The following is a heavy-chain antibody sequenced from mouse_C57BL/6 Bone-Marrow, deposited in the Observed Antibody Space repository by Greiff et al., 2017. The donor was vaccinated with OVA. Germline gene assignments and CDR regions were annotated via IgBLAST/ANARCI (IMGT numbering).Heavy chain of an antibody. V-gene: IGHV5-17*01. Sequence: EVQVVESGGGLVKPGGSLKLSCAASGFTFSDYGMHWVRQAPEKGLEWVAYISSGSSTIYYADTVKGRFTISRDNAKNTLFLQMTSLRSEDTAMYYCARPGYYGSSWAWFAYWGQGTLVTVSA. J-gene: IGHJ3*01. D-gene: IGHD1-1*01. CDR2: ISSGSSTI. CDR3: ARPGYYGSSWAWFAY. CDR1: GFTFSDYG.